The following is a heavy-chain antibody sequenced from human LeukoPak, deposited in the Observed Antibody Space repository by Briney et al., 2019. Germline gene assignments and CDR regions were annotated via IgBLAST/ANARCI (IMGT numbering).Heavy chain of an antibody. D-gene: IGHD4-17*01. J-gene: IGHJ4*02. CDR2: IYFSGST. Sequence: PSETLSLTCAVSGGSISNGGYYWSWIRQPPGKGLEWIGHIYFSGSTYYNPSLKSRVSISVDTSTNQFSLKLSSVTAADTAVYYCARVSPDDYGDPRDFDYWGQGTLVTVSP. V-gene: IGHV4-31*11. CDR3: ARVSPDDYGDPRDFDY. CDR1: GGSISNGGYY.